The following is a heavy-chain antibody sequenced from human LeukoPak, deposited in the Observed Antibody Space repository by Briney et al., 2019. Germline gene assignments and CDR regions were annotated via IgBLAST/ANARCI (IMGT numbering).Heavy chain of an antibody. CDR1: GYTFTSYG. CDR3: AREAYYDFWSGYYTQFYYFDY. V-gene: IGHV1-18*01. J-gene: IGHJ4*02. CDR2: ISAYNGNT. Sequence: ASVKVSCKASGYTFTSYGISWVRQAPGQGLEWMGRISAYNGNTNYAQKLQGRVTMTTDTSTSTAYMELRSLRSDDTAVYYCAREAYYDFWSGYYTQFYYFDYWGQGTLVTVSS. D-gene: IGHD3-3*01.